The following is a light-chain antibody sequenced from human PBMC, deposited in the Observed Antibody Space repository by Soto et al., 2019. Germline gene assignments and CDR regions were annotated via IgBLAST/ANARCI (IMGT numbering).Light chain of an antibody. CDR1: SSNIGSNY. J-gene: IGLJ2*01. Sequence: QSVLTQPPSASGTPGQRVTISCSGSSSNIGSNYVYWYQQLPGTAPKLLIYRNNQRPSGVPDRFSGSKSGTSASLAISGLRSEDEADYYCAAWDDSLFGGVFGGGTKVTVL. V-gene: IGLV1-47*01. CDR2: RNN. CDR3: AAWDDSLFGGV.